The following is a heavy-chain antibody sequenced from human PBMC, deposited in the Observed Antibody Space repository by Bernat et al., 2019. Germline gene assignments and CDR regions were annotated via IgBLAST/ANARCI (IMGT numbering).Heavy chain of an antibody. CDR3: ARDAYSSGWYVAY. CDR2: ISWDGGST. Sequence: EVQLVESGGVVVQPGGSLRLSCAASGFTFDDYTMHWVRQAPGKGLEWVSLISWDGGSTYYADSVKGRFTISRDNSKNTLYLQMNSLRAEDTAVYYCARDAYSSGWYVAYWGQGTLVTVSS. D-gene: IGHD6-19*01. V-gene: IGHV3-43*01. J-gene: IGHJ4*02. CDR1: GFTFDDYT.